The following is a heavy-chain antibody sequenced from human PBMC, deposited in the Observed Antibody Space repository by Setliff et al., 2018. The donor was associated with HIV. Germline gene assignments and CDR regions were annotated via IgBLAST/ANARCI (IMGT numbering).Heavy chain of an antibody. Sequence: ASVKVSCKTSGYMFNIYYMHWVRQVPGQGLEWMGWSNPNTGGTKYAQKFQGRVTMTMDTSTTTAYMELSGLNSDDTAVYYCARDHVVCSGGTCRSDDPYYYYYMNVWGQGTTVTVSS. CDR1: GYMFNIYY. CDR2: SNPNTGGT. CDR3: ARDHVVCSGGTCRSDDPYYYYYMNV. D-gene: IGHD2-15*01. J-gene: IGHJ6*02. V-gene: IGHV1-2*02.